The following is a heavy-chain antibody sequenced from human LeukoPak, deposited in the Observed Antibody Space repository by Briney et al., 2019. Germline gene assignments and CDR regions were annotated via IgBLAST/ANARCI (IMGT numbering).Heavy chain of an antibody. CDR3: ARGGGLDV. CDR2: IKHNGNVN. CDR1: GFTFNSYW. D-gene: IGHD3-16*01. Sequence: PGGSLRLSCAASGFTFNSYWMSWVRQAPGKGLEWVANIKHNGNVNYYVDSVKGRFTISRDNAKNSLYLQMSNLRAEDTAVYFCARGGGLDVWGQGATVTVSS. J-gene: IGHJ6*02. V-gene: IGHV3-7*03.